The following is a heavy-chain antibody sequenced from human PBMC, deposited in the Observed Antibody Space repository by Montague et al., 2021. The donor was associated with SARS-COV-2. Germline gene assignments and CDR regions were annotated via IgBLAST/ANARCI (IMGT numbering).Heavy chain of an antibody. CDR3: ARGSVDIVVVVAATPPYFDY. J-gene: IGHJ4*02. V-gene: IGHV4-34*01. CDR2: INHSGST. D-gene: IGHD2-15*01. CDR1: GGSFSGYY. Sequence: SETLSLTCAVYGGSFSGYYWSWIRQPPGKGLLWIGEINHSGSTNYNPSLKSRVTISVDTSKNQFSLKLSSVTAADTAVYYCARGSVDIVVVVAATPPYFDYWGKGTMVTVSS.